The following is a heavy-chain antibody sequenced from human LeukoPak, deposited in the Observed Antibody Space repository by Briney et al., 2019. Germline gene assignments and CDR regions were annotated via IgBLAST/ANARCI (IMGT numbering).Heavy chain of an antibody. CDR1: GGSISSSSYY. J-gene: IGHJ4*02. CDR3: ARVKAGTFSPIDY. CDR2: IYYSGST. Sequence: SETLSLTCTVSGGSISSSSYYWGWLRQPPGKGLEWIGSIYYSGSTYYNPSLKSRVTISVDTSKNQFSLKLSSVTAADTAVYYCARVKAGTFSPIDYWGQGTLVTVSS. V-gene: IGHV4-39*01. D-gene: IGHD1-1*01.